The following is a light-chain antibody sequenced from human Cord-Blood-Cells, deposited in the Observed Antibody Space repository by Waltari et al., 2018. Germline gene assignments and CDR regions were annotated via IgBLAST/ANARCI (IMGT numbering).Light chain of an antibody. CDR1: QSVRSY. V-gene: IGKV3-11*01. CDR3: QQRSNWWT. Sequence: EIVLTQSPATLSLSPGERAPLSCRASQSVRSYLAWYQQKPGQAPRPLIYDASNRATGIPARLSGSGSGTDFTLTISSLGPEDCAVYYCQQRSNWWTFGQGTKVEIK. J-gene: IGKJ1*01. CDR2: DAS.